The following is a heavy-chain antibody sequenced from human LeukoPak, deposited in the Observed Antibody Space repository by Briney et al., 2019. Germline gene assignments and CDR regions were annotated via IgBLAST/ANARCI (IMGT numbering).Heavy chain of an antibody. CDR2: VSGSGGRT. CDR1: GFTFSSYA. Sequence: GGSLRLSCAASGFTFSSYAMSWVRQAPGKGLEWVSAVSGSGGRTYYADSVKGRFTMSRDNSKNTLYLQMNSLRAEDTAVYYCAKDPPGYSSSWYGTFGYWGQGTLVTVSS. CDR3: AKDPPGYSSSWYGTFGY. D-gene: IGHD6-13*01. J-gene: IGHJ4*02. V-gene: IGHV3-23*01.